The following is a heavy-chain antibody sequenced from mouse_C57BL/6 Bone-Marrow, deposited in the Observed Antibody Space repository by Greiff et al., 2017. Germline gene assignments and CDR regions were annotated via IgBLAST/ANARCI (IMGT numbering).Heavy chain of an antibody. D-gene: IGHD2-2*01. CDR3: ERQGLQCAMDY. J-gene: IGHJ4*01. CDR2: ILPYSGST. CDR1: GYTFPSYW. Sequence: QVQLQQPGAELVKPGASVKLSCKASGYTFPSYWMHWLKQRPGQGLEWIGMILPYSGSTNYNEKFKSKATLTVDKYSSTGYMQLSSLTSEDSAVYDCERQGLQCAMDYWGQGTSVTVSS. V-gene: IGHV1-64*01.